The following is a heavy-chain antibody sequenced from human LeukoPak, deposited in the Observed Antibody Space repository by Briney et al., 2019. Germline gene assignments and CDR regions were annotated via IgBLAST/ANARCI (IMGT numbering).Heavy chain of an antibody. V-gene: IGHV3-30*18. D-gene: IGHD2-15*01. J-gene: IGHJ4*02. Sequence: GGSLRLSCAASGFTFSSYGMHWVRQAPGKGLEWVAVISYDGSNKYYADSVKGRLTISRDNSKNTLYLQMNSLRAEDTAVYYCAKVAKFDCSGGSCYGGIDYWGQGTLVTVSS. CDR1: GFTFSSYG. CDR2: ISYDGSNK. CDR3: AKVAKFDCSGGSCYGGIDY.